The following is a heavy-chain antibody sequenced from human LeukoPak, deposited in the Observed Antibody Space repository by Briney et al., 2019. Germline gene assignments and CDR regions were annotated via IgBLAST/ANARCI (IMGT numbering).Heavy chain of an antibody. Sequence: GGSLRLSCAASGFTFSTYSMNWVRLAPGKGLEWVSGITGSGDTTNYADSVRGRFTISRDSSKNTLYLQMNNLGAEDTAVYFCAKGKWETAGYDPWDYWGQGTLVTVSS. CDR3: AKGKWETAGYDPWDY. J-gene: IGHJ4*02. D-gene: IGHD3-9*01. CDR1: GFTFSTYS. V-gene: IGHV3-23*01. CDR2: ITGSGDTT.